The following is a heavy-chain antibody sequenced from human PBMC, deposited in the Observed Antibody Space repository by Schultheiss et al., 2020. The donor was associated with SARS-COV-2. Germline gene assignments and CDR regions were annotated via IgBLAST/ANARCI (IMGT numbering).Heavy chain of an antibody. Sequence: SETLSLTCSVSGGSMNDYYWTWIRQPPGKGLEWIGEINHSGSTNYNPSLKSRVTISVDTSKNQFSLKLSSVTAADTAVYYCARRYSSSSGLGFDSWGQGTLVTVSS. J-gene: IGHJ5*01. CDR3: ARRYSSSSGLGFDS. CDR1: GGSMNDYY. D-gene: IGHD6-6*01. V-gene: IGHV4-34*01. CDR2: INHSGST.